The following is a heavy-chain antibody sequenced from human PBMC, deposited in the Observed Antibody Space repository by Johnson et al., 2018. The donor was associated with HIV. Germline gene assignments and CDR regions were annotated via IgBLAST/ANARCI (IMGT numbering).Heavy chain of an antibody. CDR2: IKRKIDGGTT. CDR3: NTVGGFDAFDI. D-gene: IGHD3-10*01. CDR1: GFTFSNAW. J-gene: IGHJ3*02. Sequence: VQLVESGGGLVKPGGSLRLSCAASGFTFSNAWMSWVRQAPGKGLEWVGRIKRKIDGGTTDYAAPVKGRFTISRDDSENTLYLQMNSLKTEDTAVNYCNTVGGFDAFDIWGPGTMVTVSS. V-gene: IGHV3-15*01.